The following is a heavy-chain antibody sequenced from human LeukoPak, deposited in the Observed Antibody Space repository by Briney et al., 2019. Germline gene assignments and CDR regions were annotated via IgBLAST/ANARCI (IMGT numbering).Heavy chain of an antibody. J-gene: IGHJ4*02. CDR1: GFTFCSYA. CDR3: AKDLFLQK. V-gene: IGHV3-23*01. Sequence: GGSLRLSSAASGFTFCSYAMRSVPQAPRKGLESVSAISGSGGSTYYADSVKGRFTISRDNSKNTLYLQMNSLRAEDTAVYYCAKDLFLQKWGQGTLVTVSS. CDR2: ISGSGGST.